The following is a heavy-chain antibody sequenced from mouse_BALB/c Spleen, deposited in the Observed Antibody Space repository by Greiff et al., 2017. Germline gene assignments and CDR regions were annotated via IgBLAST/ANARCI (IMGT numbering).Heavy chain of an antibody. CDR1: GYSFTGYF. J-gene: IGHJ1*01. CDR2: INPYNGDT. D-gene: IGHD2-3*01. Sequence: VPLQQSGPELVKLGASVKISCKASGYSFTGYFMNWVLQSHGTSLEWIGRINPYNGDTFYNQKFKGQATLSVDKSSSTANLELRSLASEDSAVYYCARSGGYYDWYFDVWGEGTTVTVSA. CDR3: ARSGGYYDWYFDV. V-gene: IGHV1-20*02.